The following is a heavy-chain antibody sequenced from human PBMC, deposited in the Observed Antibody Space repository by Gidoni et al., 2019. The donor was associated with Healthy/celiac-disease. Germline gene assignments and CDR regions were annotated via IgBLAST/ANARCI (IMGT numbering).Heavy chain of an antibody. CDR2: INHSGST. CDR3: ARGRTRGLFYGSGSSWFDP. CDR1: GGSFSGYY. Sequence: QVQLQQWGAGLLKPSETLSLTCAVYGGSFSGYYWSWIRQPPGKGLEWIGEINHSGSTNYNPSLKSRVTISVDTSKNQFSLKLSSVTAADTAVYYCARGRTRGLFYGSGSSWFDPWGQGTLVTVSS. V-gene: IGHV4-34*01. D-gene: IGHD3-10*01. J-gene: IGHJ5*02.